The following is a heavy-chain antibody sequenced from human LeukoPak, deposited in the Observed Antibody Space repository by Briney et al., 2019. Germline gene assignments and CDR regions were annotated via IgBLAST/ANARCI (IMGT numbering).Heavy chain of an antibody. CDR3: ARGYFSGYYFDY. J-gene: IGHJ4*02. CDR1: GGSFSGYY. Sequence: SETLSLTCAVYGGSFSGYYWSWIRQPPGKGLEWIGEINHSGSTNYNPSLKSRVTISVDTTKNQFSLKLSSVTAADTAVYYCARGYFSGYYFDYWGQGTLVTVSS. D-gene: IGHD3-22*01. CDR2: INHSGST. V-gene: IGHV4-34*01.